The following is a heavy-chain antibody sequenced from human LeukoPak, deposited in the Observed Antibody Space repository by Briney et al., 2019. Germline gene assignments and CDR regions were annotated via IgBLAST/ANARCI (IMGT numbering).Heavy chain of an antibody. D-gene: IGHD6-13*01. CDR1: GFTFSSYA. V-gene: IGHV3-23*01. CDR2: ISGSGGST. Sequence: GGSLRLSCAASGFTFSSYAMSWVRQAPGKGLEWVSAISGSGGSTYYADSVKGRFTISRDNAKNSLYLQMNSLRAEDTAVYYCARGIAAAAFDYWGQGTLVTVSS. J-gene: IGHJ4*02. CDR3: ARGIAAAAFDY.